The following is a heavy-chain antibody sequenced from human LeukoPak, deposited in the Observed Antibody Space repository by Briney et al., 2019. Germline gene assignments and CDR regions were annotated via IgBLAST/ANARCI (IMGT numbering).Heavy chain of an antibody. Sequence: GGSLRLSCAASGFTFSDYYMSWIRQAPGKGLKWVSYISSGGSTIYYADSVKGRFTISRDNAKNSVYLQMNSLRAEDTALYYCARGRDYGGNKWAFDYWGQGTLLTVSS. J-gene: IGHJ4*02. CDR1: GFTFSDYY. CDR3: ARGRDYGGNKWAFDY. CDR2: ISSGGSTI. D-gene: IGHD4-23*01. V-gene: IGHV3-11*01.